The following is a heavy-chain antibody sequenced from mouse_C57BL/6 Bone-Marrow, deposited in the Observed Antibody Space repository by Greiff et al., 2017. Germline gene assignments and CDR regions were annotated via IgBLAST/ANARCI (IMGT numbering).Heavy chain of an antibody. Sequence: EVQLVESGGGLVKPGGSLKLSCAASGFTFSDYGMHWVRQAPEKGLEWVAYISSGSSTIYSADTVQGRFTISRDNAKNTLFLQMTSLRSEDTAMYYCARLRSYFDYWGQGTTLTVSS. J-gene: IGHJ2*01. CDR3: ARLRSYFDY. D-gene: IGHD1-1*01. CDR2: ISSGSSTI. CDR1: GFTFSDYG. V-gene: IGHV5-17*01.